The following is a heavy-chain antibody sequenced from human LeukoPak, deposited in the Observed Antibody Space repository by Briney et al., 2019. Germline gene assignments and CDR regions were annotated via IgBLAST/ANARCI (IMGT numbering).Heavy chain of an antibody. D-gene: IGHD1-1*01. Sequence: SETLSLTCTVSGGSTSDYYWNWIRQPPGKGLEWIGYIYYRGTTNYNPSLNSRVTISLDSSKNQFSLKLSPVTAADTAVYYCARGPPRTGRERYFDYWGQGTLVSVSS. CDR1: GGSTSDYY. V-gene: IGHV4-59*01. CDR2: IYYRGTT. CDR3: ARGPPRTGRERYFDY. J-gene: IGHJ4*02.